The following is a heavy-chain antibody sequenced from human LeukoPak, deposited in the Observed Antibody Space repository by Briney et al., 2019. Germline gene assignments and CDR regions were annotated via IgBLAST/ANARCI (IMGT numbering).Heavy chain of an antibody. CDR3: ARIERVMPGIPSAGLGF. D-gene: IGHD6-13*01. CDR2: INPKSGDT. V-gene: IGHV1-2*02. CDR1: AYTFTVYY. J-gene: IGHJ4*02. Sequence: ASVKVSCKASAYTFTVYYMHWMRQAPGQGLEWMGWINPKSGDTHYEQKFQGRVTLTRDTSIRTAYMELSRLRFDDTAVYYCARIERVMPGIPSAGLGFWGQGTLVSVSS.